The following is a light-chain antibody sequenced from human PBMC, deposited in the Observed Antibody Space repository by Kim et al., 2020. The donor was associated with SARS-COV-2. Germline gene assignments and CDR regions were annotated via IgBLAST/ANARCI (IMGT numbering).Light chain of an antibody. J-gene: IGLJ2*01. CDR1: SSDVGGYNY. CDR3: CSYAGSYPVV. V-gene: IGLV2-11*01. Sequence: GQSVTISCTGTSSDVGGYNYVSCYQQHPGKAPKLMIYDVSKRPSGVPDRFSGSKSGNTASLTISGLQAEDEADYYCCSYAGSYPVVFGGGTQLTVL. CDR2: DVS.